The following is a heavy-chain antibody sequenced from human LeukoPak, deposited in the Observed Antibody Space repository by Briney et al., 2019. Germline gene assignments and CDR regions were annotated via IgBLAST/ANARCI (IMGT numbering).Heavy chain of an antibody. CDR3: ARDPPHDYGDYYYYYMDV. V-gene: IGHV3-21*01. CDR1: GFTFSSYY. J-gene: IGHJ6*03. D-gene: IGHD4-17*01. Sequence: GGSLRLSCAASGFTFSSYYMNWVRQAPGRGLEWVSSISSSSTYINYADAVKGRFTISRDNAKNSLYLQMNSLRAEDTAVYYCARDPPHDYGDYYYYYMDVWGKGTTVTVSS. CDR2: ISSSSTYI.